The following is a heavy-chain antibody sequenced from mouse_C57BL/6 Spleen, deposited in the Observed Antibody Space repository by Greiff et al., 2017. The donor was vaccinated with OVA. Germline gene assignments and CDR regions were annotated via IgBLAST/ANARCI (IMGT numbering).Heavy chain of an antibody. J-gene: IGHJ4*01. CDR2: IYPGGGYT. D-gene: IGHD2-1*01. Sequence: QVQLQQSGAELVRPGTSVKMSCKASGYTFTNYWIGWAKQRPGHGLEWIGDIYPGGGYTNYNEKFKGKATLTADKSSSTAYMQFSSLTSEDSAIYYVARSFYGNYEDYYAMDYWGQGTSVTVSS. CDR3: ARSFYGNYEDYYAMDY. CDR1: GYTFTNYW. V-gene: IGHV1-63*01.